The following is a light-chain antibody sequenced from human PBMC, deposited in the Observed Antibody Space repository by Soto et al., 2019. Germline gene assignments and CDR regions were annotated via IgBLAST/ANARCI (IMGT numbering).Light chain of an antibody. V-gene: IGKV3D-15*01. CDR2: AAS. Sequence: IVMTQSPATLSLSPGERATLSCRASQNIDNHLAWYQQIPGQAPRLLMSAASTRATGIPARFSGSGSGTEFTLPISSLQAEDFAVYYCQEYHKGASWTVGRGTKVEIK. CDR3: QEYHKGASWT. CDR1: QNIDNH. J-gene: IGKJ1*01.